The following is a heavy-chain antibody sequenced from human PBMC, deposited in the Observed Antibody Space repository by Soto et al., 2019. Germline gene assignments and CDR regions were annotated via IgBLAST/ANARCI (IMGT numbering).Heavy chain of an antibody. J-gene: IGHJ4*02. CDR3: TTNRGYNYFRTVLDY. Sequence: GGSLRLSCAASGLTFSNAWMDWVRQAPGKGLEWVGRIKSRTDGGTTDYAAPVKGRFTISRDDSLNTGYLQMNSLQTEDTAVYYCTTNRGYNYFRTVLDYWGRGTLVTVSS. CDR1: GLTFSNAW. CDR2: IKSRTDGGTT. V-gene: IGHV3-15*07. D-gene: IGHD5-18*01.